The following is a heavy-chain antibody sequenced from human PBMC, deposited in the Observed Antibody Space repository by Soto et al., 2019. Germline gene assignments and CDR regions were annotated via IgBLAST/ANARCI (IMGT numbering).Heavy chain of an antibody. CDR1: GYSFTSLD. Sequence: QVQLVQSGAEVREPGASVKVSCKASGYSFTSLDINWVRQTAGQGLEWMGWMEPSTGRTGYAQKFQGRVTMTRDTSINTAYMELTTLTSDDTDFYYCARGVSAGVDYWGQGTLFIVSS. CDR3: ARGVSAGVDY. D-gene: IGHD1-26*01. CDR2: MEPSTGRT. V-gene: IGHV1-8*01. J-gene: IGHJ4*02.